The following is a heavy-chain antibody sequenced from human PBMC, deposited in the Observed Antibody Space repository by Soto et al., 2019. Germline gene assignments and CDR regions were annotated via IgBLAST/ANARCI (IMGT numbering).Heavy chain of an antibody. Sequence: EVQLVESGGGLVQPGGSLRLSCAASGFTFSSYEMNWVRQAPGKGLEWVSYISSSGSTIYYADSVKGRFTISRDNDKNSLYLQMNSLRAEDTAVYYCARHMAAVPNDYWGQGTLVTVSS. CDR2: ISSSGSTI. CDR3: ARHMAAVPNDY. CDR1: GFTFSSYE. J-gene: IGHJ4*02. V-gene: IGHV3-48*03. D-gene: IGHD6-13*01.